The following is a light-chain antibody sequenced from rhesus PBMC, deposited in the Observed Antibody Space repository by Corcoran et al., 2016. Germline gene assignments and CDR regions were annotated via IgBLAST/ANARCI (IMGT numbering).Light chain of an antibody. J-gene: IGKJ1*01. Sequence: DIQMTQSPSSLSASVGDTVTITCRASQSISSWLAWYQQKPGKAPKLLIYKASSLQSGVPSRFSGRGSGTDFTLTIRSLQSEDFATYYCQQYSSSPPETVGQGTKVEIK. V-gene: IGKV1-22*01. CDR2: KAS. CDR3: QQYSSSPPET. CDR1: QSISSW.